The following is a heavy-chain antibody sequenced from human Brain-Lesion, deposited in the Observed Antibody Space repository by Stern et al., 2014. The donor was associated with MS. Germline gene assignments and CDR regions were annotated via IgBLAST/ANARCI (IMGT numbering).Heavy chain of an antibody. D-gene: IGHD2-2*01. CDR1: GYTFTSYD. Sequence: QMQLVQSGAEVKKPGASVKVSCKASGYTFTSYDINWVRQATGQGLEWMGWMNPNSGNTGYAQKFQGRVTMTRNTSISTAYMELSSLRSEDTAVYYCARVEVVVVPAAIYYYGMDVWGQGTTVTVSS. CDR2: MNPNSGNT. V-gene: IGHV1-8*01. CDR3: ARVEVVVVPAAIYYYGMDV. J-gene: IGHJ6*02.